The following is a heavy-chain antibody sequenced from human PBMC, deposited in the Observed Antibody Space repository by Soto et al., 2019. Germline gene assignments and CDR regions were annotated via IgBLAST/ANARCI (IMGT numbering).Heavy chain of an antibody. J-gene: IGHJ4*02. D-gene: IGHD6-13*01. CDR2: INAGNGNT. CDR3: ASGYSSSWFDY. CDR1: GYTFTSYA. Sequence: ASVKVSCKASGYTFTSYAMHWVRQAPGQRLEWMGWINAGNGNTKYSQKFQGRVTITADESTSTAYMELSSLRSEDTAVYYCASGYSSSWFDYWGQGTLVTVSS. V-gene: IGHV1-3*01.